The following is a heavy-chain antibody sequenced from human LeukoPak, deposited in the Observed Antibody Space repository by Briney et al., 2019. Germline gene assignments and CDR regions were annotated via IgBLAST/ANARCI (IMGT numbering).Heavy chain of an antibody. J-gene: IGHJ4*02. D-gene: IGHD5-24*01. CDR2: ISSSGSTI. CDR1: GFTFSDYY. Sequence: GGSLRLSCAASGFTFSDYYMSWIRQAPGKGLEWVSYISSSGSTIYYADSVKGRLTISRDNAKNSLYPQMTSLRAEDTAVYYCARGPVEMATTKDYWGQGTLVTVSS. V-gene: IGHV3-11*01. CDR3: ARGPVEMATTKDY.